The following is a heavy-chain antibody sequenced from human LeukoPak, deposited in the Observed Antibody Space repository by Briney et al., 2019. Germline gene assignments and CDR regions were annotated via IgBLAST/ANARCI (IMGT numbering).Heavy chain of an antibody. D-gene: IGHD2-15*01. CDR2: ISSSSSYI. J-gene: IGHJ6*03. CDR3: ARGPTRGKCSGGSCYSGSHYYMDV. V-gene: IGHV3-21*01. Sequence: GGSLRLSCAASGFTFSSYSMNWVRQAPGKGLEWVSSISSSSSYIYYADSVKGRFTISRDNSKNTLYLQMGSLRAEDMAVYYCARGPTRGKCSGGSCYSGSHYYMDVWGKGTTVTVSS. CDR1: GFTFSSYS.